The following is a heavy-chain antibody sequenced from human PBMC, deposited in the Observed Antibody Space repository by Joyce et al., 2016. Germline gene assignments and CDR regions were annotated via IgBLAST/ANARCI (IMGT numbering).Heavy chain of an antibody. D-gene: IGHD6-25*01. J-gene: IGHJ4*02. CDR1: GLTLSNYG. CDR3: AKILTATYSSGWFLDY. CDR2: ISYDGIYK. V-gene: IGHV3-30*18. Sequence: QVQLVASGGGVVQPGRSLRLSCAASGLTLSNYGVHWVRQAPGKGLGWVAVISYDGIYKYYADSVKGRFTISRDNSKNTVFLEMNSLRTEDTAVYYCAKILTATYSSGWFLDYWGQGTLVTVSS.